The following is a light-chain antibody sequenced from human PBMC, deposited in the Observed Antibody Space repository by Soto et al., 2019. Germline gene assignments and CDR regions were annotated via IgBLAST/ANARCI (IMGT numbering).Light chain of an antibody. CDR2: GXS. J-gene: IGKJ1*01. Sequence: IEMTQSPATLSVSPGERATLSCRASQSVSGNLAWYQQKPGQAPTLLIYGXSTXATGIPARFSGSGSGTEFSRSISSLQSEDITIYHCQQYNNGSRTFGQGTKVDI. CDR3: QQYNNGSRT. CDR1: QSVSGN. V-gene: IGKV3-15*01.